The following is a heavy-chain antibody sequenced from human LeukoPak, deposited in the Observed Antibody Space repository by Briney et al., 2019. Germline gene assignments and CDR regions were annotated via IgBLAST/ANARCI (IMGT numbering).Heavy chain of an antibody. J-gene: IGHJ5*02. CDR3: ARGLPRYQLLGEAWFDP. Sequence: ASVKVSCKASGYTFTSYGISWVRQAPGQGLEWMGWISAYNGNTNYAQKLQGRVTMTTDTSTSTAYMELRSLRSDDTAVYYCARGLPRYQLLGEAWFDPWGQGTLVTVSS. D-gene: IGHD2-2*01. CDR1: GYTFTSYG. CDR2: ISAYNGNT. V-gene: IGHV1-18*01.